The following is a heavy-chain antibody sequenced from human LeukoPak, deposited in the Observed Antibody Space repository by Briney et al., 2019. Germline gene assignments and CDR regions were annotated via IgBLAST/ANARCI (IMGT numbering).Heavy chain of an antibody. Sequence: PSETLSLTCTVSGGYISGYYWGWIRQPPGKGLEWIGSIYHSGSTYYNPSLKSRVTISVDTSKNQFSLKLSSVTAADTAVYYCARWVAAAGHFDYWGQGTLVTVSS. D-gene: IGHD6-13*01. V-gene: IGHV4-38-2*02. CDR2: IYHSGST. J-gene: IGHJ4*02. CDR1: GGYISGYY. CDR3: ARWVAAAGHFDY.